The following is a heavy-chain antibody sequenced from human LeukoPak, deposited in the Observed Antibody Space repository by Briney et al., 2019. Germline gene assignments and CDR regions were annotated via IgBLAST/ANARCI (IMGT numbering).Heavy chain of an antibody. Sequence: GGSLRLSCAASGFTFSDYYMSWIRQAPGKGLEWVSYISSSGSPTYYADSVKGRFIISRDNAKNSLYLQMNSLRAEDTAVYYCARVRQWLVPNWFDPWGQGTLVTVSS. CDR1: GFTFSDYY. CDR3: ARVRQWLVPNWFDP. J-gene: IGHJ5*02. CDR2: ISSSGSPT. V-gene: IGHV3-11*04. D-gene: IGHD6-19*01.